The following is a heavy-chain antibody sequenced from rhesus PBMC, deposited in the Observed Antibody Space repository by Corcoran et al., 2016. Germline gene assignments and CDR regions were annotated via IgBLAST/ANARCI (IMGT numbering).Heavy chain of an antibody. D-gene: IGHD2-2*01. CDR3: TRMYCTSTTCYAYYFDY. J-gene: IGHJ4*01. CDR1: GFTFSNYW. V-gene: IGHV3S11*01. Sequence: GESGGGLVQPGGSLRLSCAASGFTFSNYWMSWVRRAPGKGLEWVGFIKNKADGGTAAYAESVKGRFTISRDDSKNTLYLQMNSLKTEDTAVYYCTRMYCTSTTCYAYYFDYWGQGVLVTVSS. CDR2: IKNKADGGTA.